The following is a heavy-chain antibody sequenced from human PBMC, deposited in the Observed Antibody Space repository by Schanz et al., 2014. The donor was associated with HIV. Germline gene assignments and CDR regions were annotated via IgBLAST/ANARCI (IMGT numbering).Heavy chain of an antibody. Sequence: QVHLVESGGGVVQPGTSLRLSCAASGFTFSNYAIHWVRQAPGKGLEGVTLIWNDGTSKYYADSVKGRFTISRDASKNALYLQMNSLRAADTAVYYCARGEQSGGYDILTGYYPHYYFDYWGQGTPVTVSS. D-gene: IGHD3-9*01. CDR3: ARGEQSGGYDILTGYYPHYYFDY. V-gene: IGHV3-33*01. J-gene: IGHJ4*02. CDR2: IWNDGTSK. CDR1: GFTFSNYA.